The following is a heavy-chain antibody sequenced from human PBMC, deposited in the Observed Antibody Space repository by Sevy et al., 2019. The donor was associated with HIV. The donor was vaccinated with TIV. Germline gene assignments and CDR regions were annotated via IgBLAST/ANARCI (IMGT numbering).Heavy chain of an antibody. V-gene: IGHV4-59*01. CDR1: GESMNIYY. J-gene: IGHJ4*02. CDR2: IYYSGST. Sequence: SETLSLTCTVSGESMNIYYWSWIRQPPGKGLEWIGDIYYSGSTNYNPSLKSRVTISVDTSKNQFSLKLRSVTAADTAVYYCARVGFNWNDVDYWGQGTLVTVSS. D-gene: IGHD1-20*01. CDR3: ARVGFNWNDVDY.